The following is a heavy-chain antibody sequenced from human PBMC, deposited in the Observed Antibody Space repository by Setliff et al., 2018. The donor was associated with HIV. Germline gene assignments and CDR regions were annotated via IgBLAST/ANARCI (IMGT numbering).Heavy chain of an antibody. D-gene: IGHD3-10*01. CDR1: SSISSGGYY. J-gene: IGHJ4*02. CDR3: ARIKAFGSGSYPLDF. CDR2: VSTSGNT. Sequence: PSETLSLTCSVSSSISSGGYYWTWIRQPAGKGLEWIGHVSTSGNTNYNPSLKSRITISLDTPKSHFSLKLHSVTAADTAVYYCARIKAFGSGSYPLDFWGQGTPVTVSS. V-gene: IGHV4-61*09.